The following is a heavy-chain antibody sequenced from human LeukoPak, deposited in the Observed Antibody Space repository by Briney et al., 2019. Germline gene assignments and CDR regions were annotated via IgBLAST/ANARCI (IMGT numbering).Heavy chain of an antibody. V-gene: IGHV3-23*01. D-gene: IGHD3-22*01. CDR2: ISGSGGSI. J-gene: IGHJ4*02. CDR3: AKDRDDSSGFYHDY. Sequence: GGSLRLSCAASGFTFSSYAMSWVRQAPGKGLAWASSISGSGGSIYYADSVKGRFTISRDNFKNILYLQMNRLRAEDTAVYYCAKDRDDSSGFYHDYWGQGTLLTVSS. CDR1: GFTFSSYA.